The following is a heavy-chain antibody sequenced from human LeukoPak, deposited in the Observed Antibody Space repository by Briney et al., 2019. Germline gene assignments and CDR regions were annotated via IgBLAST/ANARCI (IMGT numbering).Heavy chain of an antibody. Sequence: GGSLRLPCAASGFTFSDYAMSWVRQAPGKGLEGVSGISGSGGSRYYAHSVKGRFPISRDNSQNTVNLQMGSLRAEDTPVYYCARDPTTSQGSDAFDIWRQGTRVTVSS. CDR2: ISGSGGSR. V-gene: IGHV3-23*01. D-gene: IGHD1-1*01. CDR3: ARDPTTSQGSDAFDI. CDR1: GFTFSDYA. J-gene: IGHJ3*02.